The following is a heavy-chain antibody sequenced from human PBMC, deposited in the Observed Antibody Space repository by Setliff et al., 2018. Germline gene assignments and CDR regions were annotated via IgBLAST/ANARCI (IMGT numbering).Heavy chain of an antibody. CDR1: GDTFRSYG. CDR3: ARGHCTTISCFLDH. V-gene: IGHV1-18*01. Sequence: ASVKVSCKASGDTFRSYGINWVRQAPGQGLEWMGWNSVYARKFQGRVTMTIDTPTSTAYMELRSLRPDDTAFYYCARGHCTTISCFLDHWGQGIMVTVSS. CDR2: NSV. J-gene: IGHJ4*02. D-gene: IGHD2-8*01.